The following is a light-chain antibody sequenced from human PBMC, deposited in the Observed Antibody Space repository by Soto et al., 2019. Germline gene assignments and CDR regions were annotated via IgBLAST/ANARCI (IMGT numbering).Light chain of an antibody. CDR3: QQYGSSPGT. Sequence: TILTQSPGTLSLSPGERATLSCRASQSVSSNYLAWYQQKPGQAPRLLIYAASRRATGFPDRFSGSGSGTDFTLTIDRLEPEDFAVYFCQQYGSSPGTFGQGTKVDIK. CDR2: AAS. V-gene: IGKV3-20*01. CDR1: QSVSSNY. J-gene: IGKJ1*01.